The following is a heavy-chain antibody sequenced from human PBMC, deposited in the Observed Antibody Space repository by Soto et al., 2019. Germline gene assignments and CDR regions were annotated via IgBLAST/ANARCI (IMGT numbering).Heavy chain of an antibody. CDR1: GGTFSSYA. J-gene: IGHJ5*02. Sequence: QVQLVQSGAEVKKPGSSVKVSCKASGGTFSSYAISWVRQAPGQGLEWMGEIIPIFGTANYAQKFQGRVTITADESTRPADMELSSLRSEDTAVYYCARDRGPSSGYYPYWFDPWGQGTLVTVSS. CDR3: ARDRGPSSGYYPYWFDP. CDR2: IIPIFGTA. V-gene: IGHV1-69*12. D-gene: IGHD3-22*01.